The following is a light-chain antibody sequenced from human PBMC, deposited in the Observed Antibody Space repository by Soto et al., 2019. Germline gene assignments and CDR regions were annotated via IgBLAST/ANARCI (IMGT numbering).Light chain of an antibody. CDR1: QAVNTR. V-gene: IGKV3-11*01. CDR2: LAS. CDR3: HQRQSWPRT. Sequence: EIVLTQSPATLSSFPGDRVTLSCRASQAVNTRLAWYQHRPGQAPRLLIYLASNRAAGVPARFSGSGSGTDFTLTFSYVEPEDFAVYYCHQRQSWPRTFGQGTTVDI. J-gene: IGKJ1*01.